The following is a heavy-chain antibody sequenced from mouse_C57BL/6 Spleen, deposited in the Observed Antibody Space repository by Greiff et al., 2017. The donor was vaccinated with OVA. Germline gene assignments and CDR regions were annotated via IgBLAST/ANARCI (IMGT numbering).Heavy chain of an antibody. J-gene: IGHJ1*03. CDR1: GYAFSSSW. D-gene: IGHD1-1*01. CDR2: IYPGDGDT. V-gene: IGHV1-82*01. Sequence: VQLQQSGPELVKPGASAKISCKASGYAFSSSWMNWVKQRPGKGLEWIGRIYPGDGDTNYNGKFKGKATLTADKSSSTAYMQLSSLTSEDSAVYFCASSYYYGSSYGYFDVWGTGTTVTVSS. CDR3: ASSYYYGSSYGYFDV.